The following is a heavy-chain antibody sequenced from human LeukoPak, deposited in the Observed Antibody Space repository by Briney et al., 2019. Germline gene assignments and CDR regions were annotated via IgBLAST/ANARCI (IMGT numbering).Heavy chain of an antibody. J-gene: IGHJ4*02. CDR3: AKSGIVGAVDY. Sequence: GGSLRLSCAASGFTFSSYSMNWVRQAPGKGLEWVSSISSSSSYIYYADSVKGRFTISRDNAKNSLYLQMNSLRAEDTALYYCAKSGIVGAVDYWGQGTLVTVSS. D-gene: IGHD1-26*01. V-gene: IGHV3-21*04. CDR1: GFTFSSYS. CDR2: ISSSSSYI.